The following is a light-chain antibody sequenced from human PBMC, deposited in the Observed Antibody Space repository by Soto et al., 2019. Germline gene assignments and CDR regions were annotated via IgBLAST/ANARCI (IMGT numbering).Light chain of an antibody. CDR2: DAT. V-gene: IGLV7-46*01. CDR1: TGAVTSGHY. CDR3: LLSYNGARV. Sequence: QAVVTQEPSLTVSPGGTVTLTCGSSTGAVTSGHYPYWFQQKPGQAPKTLIYDATNKHSWTPARFSGSLLGGKAALTLSGAQPEDEAEYYCLLSYNGARVFGGGTKVTVL. J-gene: IGLJ2*01.